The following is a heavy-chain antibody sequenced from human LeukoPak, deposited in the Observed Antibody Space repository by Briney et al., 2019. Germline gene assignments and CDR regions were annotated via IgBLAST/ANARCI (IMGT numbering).Heavy chain of an antibody. CDR2: ISGSGGST. V-gene: IGHV3-23*01. Sequence: GGSLRLSCAASGFTFSSYDMSWVRQAPGKGLEWVSAISGSGGSTYYADSVKGRFTISRDNSKNTLYLQMNSLRAEDTAVYYCAIDLGNWNSGTPGSYWGQGTLVTVSS. J-gene: IGHJ4*02. D-gene: IGHD1-7*01. CDR1: GFTFSSYD. CDR3: AIDLGNWNSGTPGSY.